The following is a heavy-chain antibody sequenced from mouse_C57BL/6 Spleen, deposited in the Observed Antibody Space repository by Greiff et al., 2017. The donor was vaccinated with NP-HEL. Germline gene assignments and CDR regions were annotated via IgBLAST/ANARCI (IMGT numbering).Heavy chain of an antibody. CDR2: INPNNGGT. V-gene: IGHV1-26*01. D-gene: IGHD1-1*01. Sequence: EVQLQQSGPELVKPGASVKISCKASGYTFTDYYMNWVKQSHGKSLEWIGDINPNNGGTSYNQKFKGKATLTVDKSSSTAYMELRSLTSEDSAVYYCARDYYGSSYSLDYWGQGATLTVSS. CDR1: GYTFTDYY. J-gene: IGHJ2*01. CDR3: ARDYYGSSYSLDY.